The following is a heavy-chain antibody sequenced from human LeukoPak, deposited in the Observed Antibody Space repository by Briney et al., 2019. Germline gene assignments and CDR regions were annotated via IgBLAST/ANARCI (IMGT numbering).Heavy chain of an antibody. Sequence: SETLSLTCTVSGGSISSYYWNWIRQPPGKGLEWIGYIYYSGSTNYNPSLKSRVTISLDTSKNQFSLKLSSVTAADTAVYYCARAYYGSGSYSGFDYWGQGTLVTVSS. CDR1: GGSISSYY. D-gene: IGHD3-10*01. CDR3: ARAYYGSGSYSGFDY. CDR2: IYYSGST. J-gene: IGHJ4*02. V-gene: IGHV4-59*01.